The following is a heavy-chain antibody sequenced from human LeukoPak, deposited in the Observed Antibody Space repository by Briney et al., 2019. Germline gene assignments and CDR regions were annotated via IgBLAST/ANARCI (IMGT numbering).Heavy chain of an antibody. Sequence: PAGGSLRLSCAASGFTFSSYAMSWVRQAPGKGLEWVSAISGSGGSTYYADSVKGRFTISRDNSKNTLYLQMNSLRAEDTAVYYCAKDRGYSYGDLNWFDPWGQGTLVTVSS. CDR2: ISGSGGST. J-gene: IGHJ5*02. CDR1: GFTFSSYA. V-gene: IGHV3-23*01. D-gene: IGHD5-18*01. CDR3: AKDRGYSYGDLNWFDP.